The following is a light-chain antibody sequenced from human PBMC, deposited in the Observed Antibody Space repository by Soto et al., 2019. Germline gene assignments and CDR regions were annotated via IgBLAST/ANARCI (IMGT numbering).Light chain of an antibody. CDR1: QSFGSA. Sequence: EIVMTQSPGTLSLSPGERATLSCRASQSFGSALCCYQQKPGQAPRLLFYGASNRATAIPGRFGGSGFRTDFTLTITRLEPDVLAVYCCQQYGDSPQTFGPGTKVDIK. V-gene: IGKV3-20*01. J-gene: IGKJ1*01. CDR3: QQYGDSPQT. CDR2: GAS.